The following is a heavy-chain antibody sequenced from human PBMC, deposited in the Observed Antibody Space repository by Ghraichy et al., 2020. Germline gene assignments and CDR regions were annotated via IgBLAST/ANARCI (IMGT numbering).Heavy chain of an antibody. J-gene: IGHJ3*02. CDR1: GGSLSSGSYY. D-gene: IGHD1-26*01. CDR3: ARASLWDPALGLAFDI. V-gene: IGHV4-61*02. CDR2: IYSSGST. Sequence: SETLSLTCTVSGGSLSSGSYYWTWIRQPAGKGLEWIGRIYSSGSTEYNPSLKSRVTISLHTSKNQFSLNLRSVTAADTAVYYCARASLWDPALGLAFDIWGQGTMVTVS.